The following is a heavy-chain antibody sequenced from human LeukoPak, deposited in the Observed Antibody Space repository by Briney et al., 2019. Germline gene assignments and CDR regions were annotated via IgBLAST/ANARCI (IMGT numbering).Heavy chain of an antibody. J-gene: IGHJ5*02. CDR1: GYTFTCYY. D-gene: IGHD3/OR15-3a*01. CDR3: ASSFWTWFDP. Sequence: ASVKVSRKASGYTFTCYYMHWVRQAPGQGLEWMGWINPNSGGTNYAQKFQGRVTMTSDTSISTAYMELSRLRSDDTAVYYCASSFWTWFDPWGQGTLVTVSS. V-gene: IGHV1-2*02. CDR2: INPNSGGT.